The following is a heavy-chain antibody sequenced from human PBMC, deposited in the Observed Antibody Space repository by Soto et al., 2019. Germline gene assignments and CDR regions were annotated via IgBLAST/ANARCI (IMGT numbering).Heavy chain of an antibody. D-gene: IGHD2-15*01. CDR2: INPSGGST. CDR1: GYTFTSYY. V-gene: IGHV1-46*01. Sequence: QVQLVQSGAEVKKPGASVKVSCKASGYTFTSYYMHWVRQAPGQGLEWMGIINPSGGSTSYAQKFQGRVTMTRDTSTSTVYMELSSLRSEDTAVYYCARVYCSRGGCYGIDYWGQGTLVTVSS. CDR3: ARVYCSRGGCYGIDY. J-gene: IGHJ4*02.